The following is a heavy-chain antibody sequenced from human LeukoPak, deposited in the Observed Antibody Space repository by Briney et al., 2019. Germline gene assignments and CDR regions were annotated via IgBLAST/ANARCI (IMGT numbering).Heavy chain of an antibody. CDR1: GFTFSSYS. J-gene: IGHJ1*01. Sequence: GGSLRLSCAASGFTFSSYSMNWVRQAPVKGLEWVANIQQHGSETYYGDSVKGRFTISRDNAKNSLYLQMSSLREEDTALYYCARGWATIPDWGQGTLVTVSS. D-gene: IGHD5-24*01. CDR3: ARGWATIPD. V-gene: IGHV3-7*01. CDR2: IQQHGSET.